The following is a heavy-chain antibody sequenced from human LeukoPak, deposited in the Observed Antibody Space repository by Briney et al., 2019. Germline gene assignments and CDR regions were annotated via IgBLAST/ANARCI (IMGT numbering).Heavy chain of an antibody. CDR3: ARDSIGASSSWDYNWFDP. V-gene: IGHV4-59*01. CDR2: IYSSGST. D-gene: IGHD6-13*01. Sequence: SETLSLTCTVSGGSISSYYWSWIRQPPGKGLEWIGYIYSSGSTNYNPSLKSRVTISVDTSKNQFSLKLSSVTAADTAVYYCARDSIGASSSWDYNWFDPWGQGTLVTVSS. CDR1: GGSISSYY. J-gene: IGHJ5*02.